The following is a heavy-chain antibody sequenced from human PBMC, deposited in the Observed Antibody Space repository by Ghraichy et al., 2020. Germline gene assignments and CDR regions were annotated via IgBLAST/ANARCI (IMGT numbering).Heavy chain of an antibody. CDR3: AKDSDDSSGYYPNWFDP. V-gene: IGHV3-30*02. CDR1: GFTFSSYG. J-gene: IGHJ5*02. Sequence: GGSLRLSCAASGFTFSSYGMHWVRQAPGKGLEWVAFIRYDGSNKYDADSVKGRFTISRDNSKNTLYLQMNSLRGEDTAVYYCAKDSDDSSGYYPNWFDPWGQGTLVTVSS. D-gene: IGHD3-22*01. CDR2: IRYDGSNK.